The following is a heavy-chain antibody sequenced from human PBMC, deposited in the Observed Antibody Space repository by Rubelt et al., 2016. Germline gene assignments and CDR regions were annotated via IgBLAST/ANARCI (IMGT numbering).Heavy chain of an antibody. D-gene: IGHD1-7*01. J-gene: IGHJ4*02. V-gene: IGHV3-15*07. CDR2: SRGKTDFGAL. CDR3: STSFIGNYLSE. Sequence: GLEWVGRSRGKTDFGALEYAAPVEGRFSISRDDSENTLFLQMSSLKPEDTALYYCSTSFIGNYLSEWGQGTLVTVSS.